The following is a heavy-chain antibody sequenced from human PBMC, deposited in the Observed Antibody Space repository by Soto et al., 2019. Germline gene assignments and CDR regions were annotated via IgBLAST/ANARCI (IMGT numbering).Heavy chain of an antibody. J-gene: IGHJ1*01. CDR2: INHSGST. Sequence: QVQLQQWGAGLLKPSETLSLTCAVYGGSFSGYYWSWIRQPPGKGLEWIGEINHSGSTNYNPSHKIRVAISVDTPNNQCSLQLSSVTAADTAVYYCARGQILNVFLLNGGYFQHWGPGTPGNVFS. D-gene: IGHD2-21*01. V-gene: IGHV4-34*01. CDR1: GGSFSGYY. CDR3: ARGQILNVFLLNGGYFQH.